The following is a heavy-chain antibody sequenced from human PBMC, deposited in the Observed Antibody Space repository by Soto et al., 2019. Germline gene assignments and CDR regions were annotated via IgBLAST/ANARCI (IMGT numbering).Heavy chain of an antibody. CDR3: AKSHVMAVAVSSFDY. CDR2: IYHGGTT. Sequence: PSETLSLTCTVSVYSISSGSYWGWIRQPPGKGPEWIASIYHGGTTFYNPSLKSRVTVSVDKSNNQFSLKLRSVTAADTAVYYCAKSHVMAVAVSSFDYLGHGRLFTVS. D-gene: IGHD6-19*01. V-gene: IGHV4-38-2*02. J-gene: IGHJ4*01. CDR1: VYSISSGSY.